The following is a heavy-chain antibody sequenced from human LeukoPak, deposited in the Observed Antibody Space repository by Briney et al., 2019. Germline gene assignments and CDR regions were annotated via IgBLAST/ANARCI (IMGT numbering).Heavy chain of an antibody. J-gene: IGHJ6*03. CDR3: ARQVAVPNYYYYMCV. Sequence: SETLSLTCTVSGGSISSYYWSWIRQPPGKGLEWIGYIYTSGSTNYNPSLKSRVTISVDTSKNQFSLKLSSVTAADTAVYYCARQVAVPNYYYYMCVWGKGTTVTVSS. CDR1: GGSISSYY. CDR2: IYTSGST. V-gene: IGHV4-4*09. D-gene: IGHD3-10*01.